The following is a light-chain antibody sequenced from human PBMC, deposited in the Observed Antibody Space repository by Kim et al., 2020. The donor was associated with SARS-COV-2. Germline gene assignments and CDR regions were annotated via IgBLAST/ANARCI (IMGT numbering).Light chain of an antibody. CDR1: SHGSKS. V-gene: IGLV3-21*04. CDR2: YDS. CDR3: QVWDSSSDHRVV. J-gene: IGLJ2*01. Sequence: GKTARVSWGGKSHGSKSVHWYQQKSGQAPVLVIYYDSDRPSGIPERFSGSNSGNTATLTISRVEAGDEADYYCQVWDSSSDHRVVFGGGTKVTVL.